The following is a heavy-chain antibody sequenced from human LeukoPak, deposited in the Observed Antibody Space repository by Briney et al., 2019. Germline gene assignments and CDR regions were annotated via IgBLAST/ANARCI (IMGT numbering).Heavy chain of an antibody. CDR2: ISSSSSYI. Sequence: GGSLRLSCAAPGFTFSGYSMNWVRQAPGKGLEGVSAISSSSSYIYYADSVKGRFTISRDNAKNSLYLQMNSLRAEDTAVYYCARDYSGSYYGSYYYYGMDVWGQGTTVTVSS. D-gene: IGHD1-26*01. CDR1: GFTFSGYS. V-gene: IGHV3-21*01. J-gene: IGHJ6*02. CDR3: ARDYSGSYYGSYYYYGMDV.